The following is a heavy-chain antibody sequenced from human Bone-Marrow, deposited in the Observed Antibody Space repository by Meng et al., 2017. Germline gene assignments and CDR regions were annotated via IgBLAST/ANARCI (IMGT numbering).Heavy chain of an antibody. CDR1: GFTFSSYE. CDR3: AREAHYYGSGSYYDN. D-gene: IGHD3-10*01. Sequence: LKISCAASGFTFSSYEMNWVRQAPGKGLEWVSYISSSGSTIYYADSVKGRFTISRDNAKNSLYLQMNSLRAEDTAVYYCAREAHYYGSGSYYDNWGQGTLVTVSS. J-gene: IGHJ4*02. V-gene: IGHV3-48*03. CDR2: ISSSGSTI.